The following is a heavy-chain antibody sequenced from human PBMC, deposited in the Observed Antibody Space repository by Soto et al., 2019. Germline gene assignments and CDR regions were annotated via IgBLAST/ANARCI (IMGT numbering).Heavy chain of an antibody. CDR1: GGSISSNY. Sequence: TLSLTCTVPGGSISSNYWTWIRQPPGKGLEWIGYVYNSGSTNYHPSLKSRVTISEDTSKSQFSLKVNSMTAADTAVYYCARYRREAVAGYTLDNWGQGILVTVSS. D-gene: IGHD6-13*01. CDR3: ARYRREAVAGYTLDN. V-gene: IGHV4-59*01. J-gene: IGHJ4*02. CDR2: VYNSGST.